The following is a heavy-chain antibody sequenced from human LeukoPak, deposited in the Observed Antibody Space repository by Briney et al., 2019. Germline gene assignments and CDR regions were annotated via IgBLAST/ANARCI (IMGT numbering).Heavy chain of an antibody. CDR1: GGSISSYY. V-gene: IGHV4-59*12. J-gene: IGHJ4*02. CDR3: VREYSRSVVAGSRPDL. CDR2: IYYSGST. D-gene: IGHD2-21*01. Sequence: SETLSLTCTVSGGSISSYYWSWIRQPPGKGLEWIGYIYYSGSTNYNPSLKSRVTISVGTSKNQFSLKLSSVTAADTGVYYCVREYSRSVVAGSRPDLWGQGLLVTVSS.